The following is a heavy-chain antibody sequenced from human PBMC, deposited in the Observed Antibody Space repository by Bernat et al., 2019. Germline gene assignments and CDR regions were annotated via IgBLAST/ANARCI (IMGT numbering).Heavy chain of an antibody. CDR2: ISGSGGST. J-gene: IGHJ4*02. D-gene: IGHD1-26*01. V-gene: IGHV3-23*01. Sequence: EVQLLESGGGLVQPGGSLRLSCAASGFTFSSYAMSWVRQAPGKGPEWVSAISGSGGSTYYADSVKGRFTISRDNSKNTLYLQMNSLRAEDTAVYYCAKGRYSGSYFFDYWGQGTLVTVSS. CDR1: GFTFSSYA. CDR3: AKGRYSGSYFFDY.